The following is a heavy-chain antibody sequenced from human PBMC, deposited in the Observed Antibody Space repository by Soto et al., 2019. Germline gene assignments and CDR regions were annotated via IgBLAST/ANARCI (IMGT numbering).Heavy chain of an antibody. CDR3: AASIFYYGMDV. Sequence: GESLKISCQGSGYTFTNYWIGWVRQMPGKGLEWMGIIYPGDSDTKYNPSFQGQVTSSADKSITTTYLQWSSLRASDTAIYYCAASIFYYGMDVWGQGTTVTVSS. J-gene: IGHJ6*02. CDR1: GYTFTNYW. CDR2: IYPGDSDT. V-gene: IGHV5-51*01.